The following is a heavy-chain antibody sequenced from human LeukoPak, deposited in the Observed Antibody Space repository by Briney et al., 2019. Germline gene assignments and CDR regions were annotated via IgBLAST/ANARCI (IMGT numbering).Heavy chain of an antibody. CDR1: GYTFTSYG. CDR3: AREFRSGGSCYPIDY. CDR2: ISAYNDNT. V-gene: IGHV1-18*01. J-gene: IGHJ4*02. Sequence: ASVKVSCKASGYTFTSYGISWVRQAPGQGLEWMGWISAYNDNTNYAQKLQGRVTMTTDTSMSTAYMELRSLRSDDTAVYYCAREFRSGGSCYPIDYWGQGTLVTVSS. D-gene: IGHD2-15*01.